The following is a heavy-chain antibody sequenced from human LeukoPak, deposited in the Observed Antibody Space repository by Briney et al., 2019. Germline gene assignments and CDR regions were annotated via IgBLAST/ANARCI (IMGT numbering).Heavy chain of an antibody. V-gene: IGHV1-18*04. J-gene: IGHJ4*02. CDR1: GYTFTSYG. Sequence: GASVKASCKASGYTFTSYGISWVRQAPGQGLEWMGWIGAYNGNTNYAQKLQGRVTMTTDTSTSTAYMELRSLRSDDTAVYYCARVASLLWFGELSSYFDYWGQGTLVTVSS. CDR3: ARVASLLWFGELSSYFDY. D-gene: IGHD3-10*01. CDR2: IGAYNGNT.